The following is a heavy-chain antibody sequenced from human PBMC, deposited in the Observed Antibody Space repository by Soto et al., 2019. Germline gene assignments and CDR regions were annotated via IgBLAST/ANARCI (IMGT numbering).Heavy chain of an antibody. V-gene: IGHV3-30-3*01. J-gene: IGHJ4*02. Sequence: QVQLVESGGGVVQPGRSLRLSCAASGFTFSSYAMHWVRQAPGKGLEWVAVISYDGSNKYYADSVKGRFTISRDNSKNTLYLQMNSLRAEDTAVYYCARAPRKDWLHDYWGQGTLVTVSS. CDR3: ARAPRKDWLHDY. D-gene: IGHD3-9*01. CDR1: GFTFSSYA. CDR2: ISYDGSNK.